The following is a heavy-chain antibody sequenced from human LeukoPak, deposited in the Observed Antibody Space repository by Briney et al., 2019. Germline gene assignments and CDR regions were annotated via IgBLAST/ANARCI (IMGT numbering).Heavy chain of an antibody. V-gene: IGHV3-23*01. J-gene: IGHJ4*02. CDR1: GFPFSSYA. D-gene: IGHD6-13*01. CDR2: ISGSGGST. Sequence: GALRLSCAASGFPFSSYAMSWVRQAPGKGLEWVSAISGSGGSTYYADSVKGRFTISRDNSKNTLHLQMNSLRAEDTAVYYCANSVGIAAAGTRPVDYWGQGTLVTVSS. CDR3: ANSVGIAAAGTRPVDY.